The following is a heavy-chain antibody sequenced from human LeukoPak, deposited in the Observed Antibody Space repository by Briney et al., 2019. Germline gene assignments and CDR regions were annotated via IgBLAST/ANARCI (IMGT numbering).Heavy chain of an antibody. V-gene: IGHV3-30*03. J-gene: IGHJ4*02. D-gene: IGHD5-12*01. CDR1: GVTFSRYG. CDR2: ISSDGNDR. Sequence: GRSLRLSCAASGVTFSRYGMHWVREAPGKGLECGALISSDGNDRLYGDSVKGRFTISRDYSKSTLYLQMNSLRAEDTAVYYCTTKVIRGNSGDDYDDWGQGTLVTVSS. CDR3: TTKVIRGNSGDDYDD.